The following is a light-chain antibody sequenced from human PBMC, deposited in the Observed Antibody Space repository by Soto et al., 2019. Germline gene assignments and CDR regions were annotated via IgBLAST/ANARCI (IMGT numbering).Light chain of an antibody. V-gene: IGKV3-15*01. CDR3: QQYSNWPPFT. CDR1: QSVSTN. J-gene: IGKJ5*01. CDR2: GAS. Sequence: EKVMTQPPATLSVSPGERATLSCRASQSVSTNLAWYQQKPGQAPRLLIYGASTRATGIPARFSGSGSGTEFTLTISSLQSADSAVYYCQQYSNWPPFTFGQGTRLEIK.